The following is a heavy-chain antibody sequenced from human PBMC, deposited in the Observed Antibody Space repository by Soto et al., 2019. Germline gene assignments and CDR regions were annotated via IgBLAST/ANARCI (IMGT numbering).Heavy chain of an antibody. V-gene: IGHV5-51*01. CDR2: IHPGTSDT. CDR1: GYSFIDYW. J-gene: IGHJ6*03. D-gene: IGHD2-2*01. Sequence: GESLKISCKGSGYSFIDYWIAWVRQMPGKGLEWMGIIHPGTSDTSYSPSFQGHITLSADKSISTAYVKWSSLKASDTAMYYCTRGVVFPSGDAFYHMDVWGEGTSVTVSS. CDR3: TRGVVFPSGDAFYHMDV.